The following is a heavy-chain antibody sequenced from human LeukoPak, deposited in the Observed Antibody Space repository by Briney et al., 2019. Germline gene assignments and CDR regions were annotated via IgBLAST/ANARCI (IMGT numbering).Heavy chain of an antibody. CDR2: ISSSSSYT. Sequence: PGGSLRLSCAASGFTFSDYYMSWIRQAPGKGLEWVSFISSSSSYTNYADSVQGRFTISRDNAKNSLYLQMNSLRAEDTAVYYCARDRPDYLGDFSHYFDYWGQGTLVTVSS. CDR3: ARDRPDYLGDFSHYFDY. J-gene: IGHJ4*02. CDR1: GFTFSDYY. D-gene: IGHD3-16*01. V-gene: IGHV3-11*05.